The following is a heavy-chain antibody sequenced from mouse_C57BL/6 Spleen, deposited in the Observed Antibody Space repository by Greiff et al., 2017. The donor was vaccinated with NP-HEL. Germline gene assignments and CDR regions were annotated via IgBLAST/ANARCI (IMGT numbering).Heavy chain of an antibody. CDR1: GYTFTDYE. CDR3: TFPAWCAY. Sequence: QVQLQQSGAELVRPGASVTLSCKASGYTFTDYEMHWVKQTPVHGLEWIGAIDPETGGTAYNQKFKGKAILTADKSSSTAYMELRSLTSEDSAVYYCTFPAWCAYWGQGTLVTVSA. CDR2: IDPETGGT. V-gene: IGHV1-15*01. J-gene: IGHJ3*01.